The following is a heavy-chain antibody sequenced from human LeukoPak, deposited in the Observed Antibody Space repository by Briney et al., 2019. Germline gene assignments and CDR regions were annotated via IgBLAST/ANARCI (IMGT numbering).Heavy chain of an antibody. D-gene: IGHD1-26*01. J-gene: IGHJ4*02. Sequence: PGGSLRLSCAVSGFTFSSYDMDWVRQAPGKGLEWVSYISTRGSSRSYADSVKGRFTISRDNAKKSLYLQMHILRADDTAVYYCARDSTGSYFRLGYWGQGTLVTVSS. V-gene: IGHV3-48*03. CDR3: ARDSTGSYFRLGY. CDR1: GFTFSSYD. CDR2: ISTRGSSR.